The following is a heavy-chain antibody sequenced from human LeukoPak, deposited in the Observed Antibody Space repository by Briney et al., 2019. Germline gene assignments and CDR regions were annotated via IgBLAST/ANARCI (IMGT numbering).Heavy chain of an antibody. Sequence: SETLSLTCAVYGGSFSGYYWSWIRQPPGKGLEWVGEINHSGSTNYNPSLKSRVTISVDTSKNQFSLKLSSVTAADTAVYYCARDQFWSGYYHYYGMDVWGQGTTVTVSS. CDR3: ARDQFWSGYYHYYGMDV. D-gene: IGHD3-3*01. CDR1: GGSFSGYY. CDR2: INHSGST. J-gene: IGHJ6*02. V-gene: IGHV4-34*01.